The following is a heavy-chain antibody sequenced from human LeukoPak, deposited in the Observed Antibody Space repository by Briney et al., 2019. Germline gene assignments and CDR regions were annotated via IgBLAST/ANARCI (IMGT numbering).Heavy chain of an antibody. Sequence: QSLSLTCTLSGGSISGGGSYWSWIRQHPGKGLEWIGYIYYSGSTYYNPSLKSRVTISVDTSKNQFSLKLRSVTAADTAVYYCARLFYDSVGDYFDYWGQGTLVTVSS. D-gene: IGHD5/OR15-5a*01. CDR2: IYYSGST. CDR3: ARLFYDSVGDYFDY. J-gene: IGHJ4*02. CDR1: GGSISGGGSY. V-gene: IGHV4-31*03.